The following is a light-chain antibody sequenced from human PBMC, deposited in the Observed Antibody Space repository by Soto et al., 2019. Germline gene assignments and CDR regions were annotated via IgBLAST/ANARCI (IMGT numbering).Light chain of an antibody. V-gene: IGKV3-15*01. CDR2: DAS. J-gene: IGKJ5*01. Sequence: EIVMTQSPGTLSVSPGERATLSCRASQSVRSKLAWYQQKPGQAPRLLIYDASTRAPAIPARFSGSGSGTEFTLTISSLQSEDFEVYYCQQYNNWPPLTFGQGTRLEIK. CDR3: QQYNNWPPLT. CDR1: QSVRSK.